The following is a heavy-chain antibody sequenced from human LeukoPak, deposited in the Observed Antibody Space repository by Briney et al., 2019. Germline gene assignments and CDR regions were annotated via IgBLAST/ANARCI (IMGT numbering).Heavy chain of an antibody. CDR1: GYSFTSYW. CDR2: IDPSDSYT. V-gene: IGHV5-10-1*01. Sequence: GESLRISYKGSGYSFTSYWISWVRQMPGKGLEWMGRIDPSDSYTNYSPSFQGHVTISADKSISTAYLQWSSLRASDTAMYYCAREAVEPNWFDPWGQGTLVTVS. J-gene: IGHJ5*02. CDR3: AREAVEPNWFDP.